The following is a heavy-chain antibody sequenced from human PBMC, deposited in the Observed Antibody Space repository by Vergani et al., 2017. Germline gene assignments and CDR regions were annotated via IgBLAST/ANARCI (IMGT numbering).Heavy chain of an antibody. J-gene: IGHJ4*02. CDR2: IYPGDSDT. D-gene: IGHD3-10*01. Sequence: EVQLVQSGAEVKKPGESLKISCKGSGYSFTSYWIGWVRQMPGKGLEWMGIIYPGDSDTRYSPSFQGQVTISADKSISTAYLQLSSLKASDTAIYYCARRATPLTSPFDYWGQGTLVTVSS. V-gene: IGHV5-51*01. CDR3: ARRATPLTSPFDY. CDR1: GYSFTSYW.